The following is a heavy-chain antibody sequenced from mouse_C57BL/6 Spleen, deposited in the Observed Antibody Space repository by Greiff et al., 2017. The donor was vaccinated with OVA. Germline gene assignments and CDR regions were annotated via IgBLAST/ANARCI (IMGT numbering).Heavy chain of an antibody. CDR2: IYPGDGDT. CDR3: AITTVVAKDWYFDV. V-gene: IGHV1-82*01. CDR1: GYAFSSSW. J-gene: IGHJ1*03. D-gene: IGHD1-1*01. Sequence: QVQLQQSGPELVKPGASVKISCKASGYAFSSSWMNWVKQRPGKGLEWIGRIYPGDGDTNYNGKFKGKGTLTADKSSSTAYMQLSSLTSEDSAVYFCAITTVVAKDWYFDVWGTGTTVTVSS.